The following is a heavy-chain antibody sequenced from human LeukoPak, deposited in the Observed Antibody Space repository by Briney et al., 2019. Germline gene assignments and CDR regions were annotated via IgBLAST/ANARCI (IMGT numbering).Heavy chain of an antibody. Sequence: PGGSLRLSCGAPDSNIGTYAVTWVRQVPGKGLEWVSGMSGGGLSTYYARSVKGRFTISRDTSKNTFYLEMNSLRAEDTAVYFCARGEFDSNTDYYYYFDHWGQGTLVTVSS. D-gene: IGHD2/OR15-2a*01. V-gene: IGHV3-23*01. CDR1: DSNIGTYA. CDR2: MSGGGLST. J-gene: IGHJ4*02. CDR3: ARGEFDSNTDYYYYFDH.